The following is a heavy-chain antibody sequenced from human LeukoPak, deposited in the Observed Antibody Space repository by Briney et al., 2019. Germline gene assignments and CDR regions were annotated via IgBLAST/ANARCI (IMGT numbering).Heavy chain of an antibody. V-gene: IGHV4-39*07. CDR1: GGSISNNNYY. J-gene: IGHJ4*02. CDR2: IYHSGNT. Sequence: PSETLSLTCTVSGGSISNNNYYWAWIRQPPGKGLEWIGEIYHSGNTNYNPSLKSRVTISVDKSKNQFSLKLSSVTAADTAVYYCARHSMATFEYWGQGTLVTVSS. CDR3: ARHSMATFEY. D-gene: IGHD5-24*01.